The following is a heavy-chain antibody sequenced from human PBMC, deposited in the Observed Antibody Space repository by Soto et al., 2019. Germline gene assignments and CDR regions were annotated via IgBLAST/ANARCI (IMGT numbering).Heavy chain of an antibody. CDR2: ISGSGGST. V-gene: IGHV3-23*01. J-gene: IGHJ4*02. CDR3: AKDLSRITGTTPLFY. Sequence: GGSLRLSCAASGFTFSSYAMSWVRQAPGKGLEWVSAISGSGGSTYYADSVKGRFTISRDNSKNTLYLQMNSLRAEDTAVYYCAKDLSRITGTTPLFYWGQGTLVTVSS. CDR1: GFTFSSYA. D-gene: IGHD1-20*01.